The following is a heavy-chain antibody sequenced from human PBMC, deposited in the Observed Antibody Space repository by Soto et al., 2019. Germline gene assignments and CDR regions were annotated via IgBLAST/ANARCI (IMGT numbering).Heavy chain of an antibody. J-gene: IGHJ4*02. CDR3: ARQEDILTGYLDY. V-gene: IGHV3-30-3*01. D-gene: IGHD3-9*01. Sequence: QVQLVASGGGVVQPGRSLRLSCAASGFTFSSYAMHWVRQAPGKGLEWVAVISYDGSNKYYADSVKGRFTISRDNSKNTLYLQMNSLRAEDTAVYYCARQEDILTGYLDYWGQGTLVTVSS. CDR2: ISYDGSNK. CDR1: GFTFSSYA.